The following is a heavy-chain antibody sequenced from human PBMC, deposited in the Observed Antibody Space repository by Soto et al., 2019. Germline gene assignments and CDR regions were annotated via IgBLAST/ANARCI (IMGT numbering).Heavy chain of an antibody. CDR1: GDTFSTYI. V-gene: IGHV1-69*08. CDR3: ARDRITTRVDAFDA. CDR2: IIPIPDIT. D-gene: IGHD3-3*01. Sequence: QDQLVQSGTEVKKPGSSVKVSCKASGDTFSTYIISWVRQAPGQGLEWMGRIIPIPDITNYAQKFQGRVTLTADKSTSTAYMELSSLRSEDTAVYYCARDRITTRVDAFDAWGQGTMVTVSS. J-gene: IGHJ3*01.